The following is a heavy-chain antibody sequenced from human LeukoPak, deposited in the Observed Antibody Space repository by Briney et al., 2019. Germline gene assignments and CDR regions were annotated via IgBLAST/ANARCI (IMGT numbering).Heavy chain of an antibody. J-gene: IGHJ6*02. V-gene: IGHV1-69*13. D-gene: IGHD2-15*01. CDR3: ARGGRYCSGGRCYYYGMDV. CDR1: GGXFSSYA. CDR2: IIPVFGTP. Sequence: SVKVSCKASGGXFSSYAISWVRQAPGQGLEWMGGIIPVFGTPNYAQEFQGRVRITADESTSTAYMELSSLRSEDTAVYYCARGGRYCSGGRCYYYGMDVWGQGTTVTVSS.